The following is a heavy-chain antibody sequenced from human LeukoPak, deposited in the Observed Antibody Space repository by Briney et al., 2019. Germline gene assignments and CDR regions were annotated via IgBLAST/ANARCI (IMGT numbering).Heavy chain of an antibody. J-gene: IGHJ4*02. CDR2: ISSSGSTI. D-gene: IGHD3-16*01. Sequence: QAGGSLRLSCAASGFTFSSYAMSWVRQAPGKGLEWVSYISSSGSTIYYADSVKGRFTISRDNAKNSLYLQMNSLRAEDTAVYYCAREGEYYFDYWGQGTLVTVSS. CDR1: GFTFSSYA. V-gene: IGHV3-48*03. CDR3: AREGEYYFDY.